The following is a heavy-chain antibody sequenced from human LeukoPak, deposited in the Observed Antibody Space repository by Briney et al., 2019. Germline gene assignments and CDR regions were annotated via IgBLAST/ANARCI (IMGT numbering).Heavy chain of an antibody. CDR1: GLTFSSYA. Sequence: GGSLRLSCAASGLTFSSYAMMWLRQAPGKGLEWVSAIIGNGGWALYADSVKGRFTISRDNAKDSLYLQMSSLRADDTAVYYCARDLSYSRDDAFDLWGQGTMVTVSS. CDR2: IIGNGGWA. CDR3: ARDLSYSRDDAFDL. V-gene: IGHV3-23*01. J-gene: IGHJ3*01. D-gene: IGHD3-22*01.